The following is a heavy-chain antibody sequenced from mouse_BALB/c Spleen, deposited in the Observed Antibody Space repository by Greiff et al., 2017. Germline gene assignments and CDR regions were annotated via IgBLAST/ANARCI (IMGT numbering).Heavy chain of an antibody. Sequence: EVKLMESGPSLVKPSQTLSLTCSVTGDSITSGYWNWIRKFPGNKLEYMGYISYSGSTYYNPSLKSRISITRDTSKNQYYLQLNSVTTEDTATYYCARYYGSRGWYFDVWGAGTTVTVSS. J-gene: IGHJ1*01. CDR3: ARYYGSRGWYFDV. CDR1: GDSITSGY. V-gene: IGHV3-8*02. D-gene: IGHD1-1*01. CDR2: ISYSGST.